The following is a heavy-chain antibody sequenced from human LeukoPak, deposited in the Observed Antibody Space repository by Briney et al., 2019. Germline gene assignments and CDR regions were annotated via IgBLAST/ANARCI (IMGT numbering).Heavy chain of an antibody. CDR3: AELGITMIGGV. J-gene: IGHJ6*04. D-gene: IGHD3-10*02. CDR1: GFTFSSYE. CDR2: ISSSGSTI. Sequence: GGSLRLSCAAAGFTFSSYEMNWVRQAPGKGLEWVSYISSSGSTIYYADSVKGRFTISRDNAKNSLSLQMNSLRAEDTAVYYCAELGITMIGGVWGKGTTVTISS. V-gene: IGHV3-48*03.